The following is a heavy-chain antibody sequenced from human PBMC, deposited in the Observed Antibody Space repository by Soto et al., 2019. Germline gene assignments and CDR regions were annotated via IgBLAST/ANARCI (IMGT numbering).Heavy chain of an antibody. CDR2: INAGNGNT. J-gene: IGHJ6*02. D-gene: IGHD2-2*01. Sequence: GASVKVSCKASGYTFTSYAMHWVHQAPGQRLEWMGWINAGNGNTKYSQKFQGRVTITRDTSASTAYMELSSLRSEDTAVYYCASNIVLVPAAIHYYGIDVWGQGTTVTVSS. CDR1: GYTFTSYA. V-gene: IGHV1-3*01. CDR3: ASNIVLVPAAIHYYGIDV.